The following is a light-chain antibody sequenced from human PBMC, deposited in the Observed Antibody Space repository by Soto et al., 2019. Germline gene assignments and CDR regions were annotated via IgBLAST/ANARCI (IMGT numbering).Light chain of an antibody. CDR3: LQAIDFPWT. J-gene: IGKJ1*01. CDR1: QSLLHSDGKTY. CDR2: EVS. V-gene: IGKV2-29*03. Sequence: ILMTQTPLSLSIIPGQTASISCKSSQSLLHSDGKTYFYWYVQKAGQAPQPLIYEVSNRFSGVPERFSGSGSRTDFTLKISRVEADDVGIYYCLQAIDFPWTFGQGTKVEIK.